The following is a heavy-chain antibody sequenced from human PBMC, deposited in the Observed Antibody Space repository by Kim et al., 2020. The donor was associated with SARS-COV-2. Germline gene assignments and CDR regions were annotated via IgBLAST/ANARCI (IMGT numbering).Heavy chain of an antibody. CDR2: ISGSGGST. D-gene: IGHD1-26*01. Sequence: GGSLRLPCAASGFSFNTYALTWVRQAPGKGLECVSTISGSGGSTFYADSARGRFTLSRDNSKNRLYLRMDRLRAGATAVYYCAGAGGSGGYYDALDIWGQGALVTVSS. CDR3: AGAGGSGGYYDALDI. V-gene: IGHV3-23*01. J-gene: IGHJ3*02. CDR1: GFSFNTYA.